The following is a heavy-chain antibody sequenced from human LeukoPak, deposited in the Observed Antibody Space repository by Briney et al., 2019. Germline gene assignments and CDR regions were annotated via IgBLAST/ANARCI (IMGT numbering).Heavy chain of an antibody. CDR1: GVSLTELS. CDR2: FHPEDGET. D-gene: IGHD1-1*01. CDR3: ASDLDPRIKTTRRRTGWYFDL. J-gene: IGHJ2*01. Sequence: ASVKVSCKVSGVSLTELSINWVRQSPGEGLEWMGSFHPEDGETIYAQKFKGRVDMNEDPYTETAKMEFTSLTSEDTAVYYCASDLDPRIKTTRRRTGWYFDLWGRGTLVTVSS. V-gene: IGHV1-24*01.